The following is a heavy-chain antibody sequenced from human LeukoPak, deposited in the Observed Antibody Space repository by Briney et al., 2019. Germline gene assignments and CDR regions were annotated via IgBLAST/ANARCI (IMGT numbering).Heavy chain of an antibody. Sequence: GGSLRLSCAASGFTFSTHDVNWVRQAPGKGLEWVSFINSRSSTIYHADSVKGRFTISRDNAKNSLFLQMNSLRAEDTAVYYCASRPYDNSGYYYVWGQGTLVTVSS. V-gene: IGHV3-48*04. CDR1: GFTFSTHD. CDR3: ASRPYDNSGYYYV. J-gene: IGHJ4*02. D-gene: IGHD3-22*01. CDR2: INSRSSTI.